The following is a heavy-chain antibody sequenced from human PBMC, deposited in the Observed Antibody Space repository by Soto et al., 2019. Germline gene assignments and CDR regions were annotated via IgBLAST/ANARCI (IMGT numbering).Heavy chain of an antibody. V-gene: IGHV3-7*01. CDR3: ASLDTARVETAGY. CDR1: GLSLSNIW. CDR2: IKQGGTET. Sequence: PGGSLRLSCVGSGLSLSNIWTSWVRQAPGKGLEWVANIKQGGTETYYVDSVKGRFTISKDHAKNSLYLQMNSLRVEDTALYYCASLDTARVETAGYWGQGTRVTVYS. J-gene: IGHJ4*02. D-gene: IGHD5-18*01.